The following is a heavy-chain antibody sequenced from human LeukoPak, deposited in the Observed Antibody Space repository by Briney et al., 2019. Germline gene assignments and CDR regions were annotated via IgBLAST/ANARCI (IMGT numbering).Heavy chain of an antibody. CDR2: IYHSGST. CDR1: GYSISSGYY. J-gene: IGHJ3*02. CDR3: ARDGRFSDAFDI. D-gene: IGHD3-3*01. Sequence: PSETLSLTCTVSGYSISSGYYWGWIRQPPGKGLEWIGSIYHSGSTYYNPSLKSRVTISVDTSKNQFSLKLSSVTAADTAVYYCARDGRFSDAFDIWGQGTMVTVSS. V-gene: IGHV4-38-2*02.